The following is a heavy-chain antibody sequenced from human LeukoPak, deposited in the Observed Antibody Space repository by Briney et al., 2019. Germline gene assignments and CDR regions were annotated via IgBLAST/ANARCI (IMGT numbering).Heavy chain of an antibody. CDR3: AREISSSWYYFDY. D-gene: IGHD6-13*01. V-gene: IGHV4-31*03. CDR2: IYYSGST. Sequence: PSETLSLTCTVSGGSISSGGYYWSWIRQHPGKGLEWIGYIYYSGSTYYNPSLKSRVTISVDTSKNQFSLKLSSVTAADMAVYYCAREISSSWYYFDYWGQGTLVTVSS. J-gene: IGHJ4*02. CDR1: GGSISSGGYY.